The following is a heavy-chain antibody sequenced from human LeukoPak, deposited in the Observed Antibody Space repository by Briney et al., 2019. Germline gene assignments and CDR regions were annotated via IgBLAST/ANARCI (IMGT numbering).Heavy chain of an antibody. D-gene: IGHD6-19*01. CDR3: ARGLERDSSGWYAAFDI. Sequence: GASVKVSCKTSGYSFNDYYLHWVRQAPGQGLEWMGWINPNSGGTNYAQSFQGRVTMTRDTLISTAYMELSRLRSDDTAVYYCARGLERDSSGWYAAFDIWGQGTMVSVSS. V-gene: IGHV1-2*02. J-gene: IGHJ3*02. CDR2: INPNSGGT. CDR1: GYSFNDYY.